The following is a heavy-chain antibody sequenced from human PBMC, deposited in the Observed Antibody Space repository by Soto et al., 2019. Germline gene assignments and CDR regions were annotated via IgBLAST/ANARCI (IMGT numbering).Heavy chain of an antibody. CDR2: ISSSSSYI. Sequence: GGSLRLSCAASGFTFSSYSMNWVRQAPGKGLEWVSSISSSSSYIYYADSVKGRFTISRDNAKNSLYLQMNSLRAEDTAVYYCARFEVGYYGMDVWGQGTTVTVSS. D-gene: IGHD1-26*01. CDR3: ARFEVGYYGMDV. CDR1: GFTFSSYS. J-gene: IGHJ6*02. V-gene: IGHV3-21*01.